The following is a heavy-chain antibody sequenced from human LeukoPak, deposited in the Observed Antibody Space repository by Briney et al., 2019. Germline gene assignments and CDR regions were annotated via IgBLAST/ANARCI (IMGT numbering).Heavy chain of an antibody. CDR3: AKDLDGSGYFDY. CDR1: GGTFSSYA. CDR2: IIPIFGTA. V-gene: IGHV1-69*05. Sequence: GASVKVSCKASGGTFSSYAISWVRQAPGQGLEWMGGIIPIFGTANYAQKFQGRVTITTDESTSTAYMELSSLRAEDTAVYYCAKDLDGSGYFDYWGQGTLVTVSS. D-gene: IGHD5-24*01. J-gene: IGHJ4*02.